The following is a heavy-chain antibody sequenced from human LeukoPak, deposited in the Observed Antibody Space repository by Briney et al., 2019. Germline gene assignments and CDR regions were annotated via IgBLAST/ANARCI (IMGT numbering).Heavy chain of an antibody. CDR3: AKEAGYCSGGSCLEDV. V-gene: IGHV3-74*01. CDR2: INSDGSST. D-gene: IGHD2-15*01. CDR1: GFTFSSYW. J-gene: IGHJ6*04. Sequence: GGSLRLSCAASGFTFSSYWMHWVRHAPGKGLVWVSRINSDGSSTSYADSVKGRFTISRDNAKNTLYLQMNSLRAEDTAVYYCAKEAGYCSGGSCLEDVWGKGTTVTISS.